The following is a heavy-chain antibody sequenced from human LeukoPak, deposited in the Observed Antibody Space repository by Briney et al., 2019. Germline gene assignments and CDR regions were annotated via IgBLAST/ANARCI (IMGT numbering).Heavy chain of an antibody. CDR2: ISAYNGNT. CDR1: GYTFTNYG. J-gene: IGHJ4*02. D-gene: IGHD5-24*01. V-gene: IGHV1-18*01. CDR3: SRGRDGYNPTADY. Sequence: ASVKVSCKASGYTFTNYGFSWVRQAPGQGLEWMGWISAYNGNTNCAQKVQGRVTMTTDTSTSTAYMELRSLRSDDSAMYYCSRGRDGYNPTADYWGQGTLVTVSS.